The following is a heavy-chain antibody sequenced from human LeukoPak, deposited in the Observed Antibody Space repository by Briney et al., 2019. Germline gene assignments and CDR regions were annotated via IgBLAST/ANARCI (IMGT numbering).Heavy chain of an antibody. J-gene: IGHJ3*01. CDR3: ARDAEWELLPHAFDV. CDR1: GYTFTSYG. V-gene: IGHV1-18*01. CDR2: ISAYNVNT. D-gene: IGHD1-26*01. Sequence: ASVKVSCKASGYTFTSYGISWVRQAPGQGLAWLGWISAYNVNTNYVQKLQGRVNMTTDTSTSTAYMELRSLRSDDTAMYYCARDAEWELLPHAFDVWGQGTMVTVSS.